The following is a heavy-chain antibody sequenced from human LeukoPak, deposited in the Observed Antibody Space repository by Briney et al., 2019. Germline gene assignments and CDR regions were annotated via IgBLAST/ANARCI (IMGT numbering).Heavy chain of an antibody. Sequence: SQTLSPTCAISGDSVSSNSAARNWIRQSPSRGLEWLGRTYYRSKWYNDYAVSVKSRITINPDTSKNQFSLQLNSVTPEDTAVYYCARVIMVRDQDFDYWGQGTLVTVSS. CDR3: ARVIMVRDQDFDY. CDR2: TYYRSKWYN. J-gene: IGHJ4*02. D-gene: IGHD3-10*01. CDR1: GDSVSSNSAA. V-gene: IGHV6-1*01.